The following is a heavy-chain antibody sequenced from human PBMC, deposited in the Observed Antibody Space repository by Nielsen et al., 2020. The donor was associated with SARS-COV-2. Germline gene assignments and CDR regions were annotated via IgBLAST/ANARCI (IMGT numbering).Heavy chain of an antibody. V-gene: IGHV1-69*04. D-gene: IGHD1-7*01. Sequence: SVKVSCKASGGTFSSYAISWVRQAPGQGLEWMGRIIPILGIANYAQKFQGRVTITADKSTSTAYMELSSLRSEDTAVYYCARGHNWNYRTPNNWFDPWGQGTLVTVSS. J-gene: IGHJ5*02. CDR2: IIPILGIA. CDR3: ARGHNWNYRTPNNWFDP. CDR1: GGTFSSYA.